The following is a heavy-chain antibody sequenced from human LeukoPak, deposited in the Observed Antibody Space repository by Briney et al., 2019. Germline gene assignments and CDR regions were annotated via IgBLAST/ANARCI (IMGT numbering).Heavy chain of an antibody. CDR2: IYYSGST. J-gene: IGHJ5*02. CDR3: AARGNWFDP. V-gene: IGHV4-34*01. Sequence: PSETLSLTCAVYGGSFSGYYWSWIRQPPGKGLEWIGSIYYSGSTYYNPSLKSRVTISVDTSKNQFSLKLSSVTAADTAVYYCAARGNWFDPWGQGTLVTVSS. CDR1: GGSFSGYY. D-gene: IGHD3-10*01.